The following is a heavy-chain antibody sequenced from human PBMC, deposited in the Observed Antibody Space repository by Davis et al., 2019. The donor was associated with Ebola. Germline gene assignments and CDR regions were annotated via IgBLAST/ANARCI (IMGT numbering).Heavy chain of an antibody. CDR3: ARDPGTFNYYGMDV. Sequence: GGSLRLSCAASGFTFSDYYMSWIRQAPGKGLEWVSVIYSGGSTYYADSVKGRFTISRHNSKNTLYLQMNSLRAEDTAVYYCARDPGTFNYYGMDVWGQGTTVTVSS. V-gene: IGHV3-53*04. D-gene: IGHD1-14*01. J-gene: IGHJ6*02. CDR1: GFTFSDYY. CDR2: IYSGGST.